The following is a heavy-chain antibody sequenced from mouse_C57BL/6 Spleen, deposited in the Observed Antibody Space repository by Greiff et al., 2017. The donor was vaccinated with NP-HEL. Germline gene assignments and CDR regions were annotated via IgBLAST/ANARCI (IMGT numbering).Heavy chain of an antibody. CDR2: IHPGDGDT. Sequence: VQLQESGAELVKPGASVKISCKASGYAFSSYWMNWVKQRPGQGLEWIGQIHPGDGDTNYNGKFKGKATLTADKSSSTAYMQLSSLTSEDAAVYFCARDYGNRYYAMDYWGQGTSVTVSS. V-gene: IGHV1-80*01. CDR1: GYAFSSYW. J-gene: IGHJ4*01. CDR3: ARDYGNRYYAMDY. D-gene: IGHD2-1*01.